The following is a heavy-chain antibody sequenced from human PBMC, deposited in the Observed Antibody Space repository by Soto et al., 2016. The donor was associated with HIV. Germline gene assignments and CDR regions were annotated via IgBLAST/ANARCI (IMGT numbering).Heavy chain of an antibody. J-gene: IGHJ3*02. D-gene: IGHD3-9*01. V-gene: IGHV1-18*01. CDR2: ISGYNGNT. CDR3: ARQSYYDNTSGDDAFDI. Sequence: VQSGAEVKKPGASAKVSCKASGYTFTYYGISWLRQAPGQGLEWMGWISGYNGNTNYTQKLQGRVTMTTDTSTSTAYMELRSLRSDDTAVYYCARQSYYDNTSGDDAFDIWGQGTMVTVSS. CDR1: GYTFTYYG.